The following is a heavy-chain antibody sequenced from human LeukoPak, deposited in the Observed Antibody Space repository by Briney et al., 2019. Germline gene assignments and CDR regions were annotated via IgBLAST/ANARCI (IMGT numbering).Heavy chain of an antibody. Sequence: GGSLRLSCAASGITFSRYDMSWVRLGPGKGLEWVAAISSGGRSTYYTDSVKGRFTISRDNSKNTLYLQMNSLRAEDTAVYYCAKELSLWLELRQGFNAFDIWGQGTMVTVSS. J-gene: IGHJ3*02. CDR1: GITFSRYD. D-gene: IGHD1-7*01. V-gene: IGHV3-23*01. CDR3: AKELSLWLELRQGFNAFDI. CDR2: ISSGGRST.